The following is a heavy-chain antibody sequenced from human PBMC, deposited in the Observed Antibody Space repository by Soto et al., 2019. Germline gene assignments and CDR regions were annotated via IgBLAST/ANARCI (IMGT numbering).Heavy chain of an antibody. CDR3: ARTYSSSYGMDV. D-gene: IGHD6-13*01. CDR1: GYTFSTYA. J-gene: IGHJ6*02. Sequence: ASVKVSCKASGYTFSTYAMHWVHRAPGQRLEWMGWISAGNGNTKYSQKLQGRVTMTTDTSTSTAYMELRSLRSDDTAVYYCARTYSSSYGMDVWGQGTTVTVSS. CDR2: ISAGNGNT. V-gene: IGHV1-3*01.